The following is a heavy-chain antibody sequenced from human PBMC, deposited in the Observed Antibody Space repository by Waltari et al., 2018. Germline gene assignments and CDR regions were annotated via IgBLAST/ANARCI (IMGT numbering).Heavy chain of an antibody. D-gene: IGHD3-3*01. J-gene: IGHJ2*01. V-gene: IGHV1-69*05. Sequence: QVQLVQSGAEVKKPGSSVKVSCKASGGTFSSYAISWVRQAPGQGLEWMGGIIPIFGTANYAQKFQGRVTITMDESTSTAYMELSSLRSEDTAVYYCAAYYDFWSGYPTYWYFDLWGRGTLVTVSS. CDR2: IIPIFGTA. CDR1: GGTFSSYA. CDR3: AAYYDFWSGYPTYWYFDL.